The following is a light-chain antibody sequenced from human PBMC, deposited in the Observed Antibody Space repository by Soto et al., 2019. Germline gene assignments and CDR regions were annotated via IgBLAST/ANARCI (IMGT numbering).Light chain of an antibody. Sequence: DIVMTQSPLSLPVTPGEPASISCRSSQSLLHRNGYNYLDWYLQKPGQSPQLLIYLGSNRASGVPDRLSGSGSGTDFTLTISTVEAEVVGVYYCMQALQTPPFTFGPGTKVDIK. CDR2: LGS. V-gene: IGKV2-28*01. J-gene: IGKJ3*01. CDR3: MQALQTPPFT. CDR1: QSLLHRNGYNY.